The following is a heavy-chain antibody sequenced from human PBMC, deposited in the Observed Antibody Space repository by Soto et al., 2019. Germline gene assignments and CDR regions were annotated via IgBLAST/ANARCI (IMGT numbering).Heavy chain of an antibody. D-gene: IGHD5-12*01. CDR3: ARDAPLPQGKWLNLDP. J-gene: IGHJ5*02. CDR1: GFTLSRFM. V-gene: IGHV3-48*03. CDR2: ISNTGSSI. Sequence: GGSLRLSCAASGFTLSRFMMNWVRQAPGQGLEWIAYISNTGSSIGYADSVKGRFTISRDNARNTLYLQMRGLRVEDTALYYCARDAPLPQGKWLNLDPWGQGTLVTVSS.